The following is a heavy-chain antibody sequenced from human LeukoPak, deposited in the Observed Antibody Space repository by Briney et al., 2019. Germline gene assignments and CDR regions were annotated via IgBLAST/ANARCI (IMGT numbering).Heavy chain of an antibody. CDR1: GGSISSSSYY. J-gene: IGHJ5*02. CDR2: IYYSGST. V-gene: IGHV4-39*07. D-gene: IGHD6-13*01. CDR3: ARGFSSSWYGNWFDP. Sequence: SETLSLTCTVSGGSISSSSYYWGWIRQPPGKGLDWIGSIYYSGSTYYNPSLKSRVTISVDTSKNQFSLKLSSVTAADTAVYYCARGFSSSWYGNWFDPWGQGTLVTVSS.